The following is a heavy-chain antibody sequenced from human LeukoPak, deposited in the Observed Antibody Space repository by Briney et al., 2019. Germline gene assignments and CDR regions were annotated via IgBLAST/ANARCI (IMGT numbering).Heavy chain of an antibody. D-gene: IGHD2-21*02. Sequence: SETLSLTCAVYGGSFSGYYWSWIRQPPRKGLEWIGEINHSGSTNYNPSLKSRVTISVDTSKNQFSLKLSSVTAADTAVYYCATCGGDCYSWFDYWGQGTLVTVSS. CDR2: INHSGST. V-gene: IGHV4-34*01. CDR1: GGSFSGYY. J-gene: IGHJ4*02. CDR3: ATCGGDCYSWFDY.